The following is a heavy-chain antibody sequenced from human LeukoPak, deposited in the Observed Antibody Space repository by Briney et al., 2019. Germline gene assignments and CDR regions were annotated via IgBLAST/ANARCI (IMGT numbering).Heavy chain of an antibody. D-gene: IGHD3-3*01. CDR1: GFTFSSYD. CDR2: IWYDRSDK. V-gene: IGHV3-30*02. CDR3: AKDGRFYDFWSGTREVYYMDV. Sequence: GGSLRLSCAASGFTFSSYDMHWVRQAPGKGLEWVAFIWYDRSDKFYADSVKGRFTISRDNSKNTLYLQMNSLRAEDTAVYYCAKDGRFYDFWSGTREVYYMDVWGKGTTVTVSS. J-gene: IGHJ6*03.